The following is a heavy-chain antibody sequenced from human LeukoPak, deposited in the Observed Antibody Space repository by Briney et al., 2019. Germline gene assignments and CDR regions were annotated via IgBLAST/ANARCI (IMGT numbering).Heavy chain of an antibody. V-gene: IGHV1-18*04. CDR2: ISAYNGNT. Sequence: GASVKVSCKASGYTFTGYYMHWVRQAPGQGLEWMGWISAYNGNTNYAQKLQGRVTMTTDTSTSTAYMELRSLRSDDTAVYYCARDLVPKYSSGWLASGYWGQGTLVTVSS. CDR3: ARDLVPKYSSGWLASGY. CDR1: GYTFTGYY. D-gene: IGHD6-19*01. J-gene: IGHJ4*02.